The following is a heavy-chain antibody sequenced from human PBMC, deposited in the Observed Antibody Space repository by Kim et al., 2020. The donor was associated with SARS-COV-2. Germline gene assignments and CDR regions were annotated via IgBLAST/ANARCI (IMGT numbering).Heavy chain of an antibody. J-gene: IGHJ5*02. CDR2: ISSSSSYI. CDR3: ARDKLDYYGSAPRLSWFDP. D-gene: IGHD3-10*01. V-gene: IGHV3-21*01. CDR1: GFTFSSYS. Sequence: GGSLRLSCAASGFTFSSYSMNWVRQAPGKGLEWVSSISSSSSYIYYADSVKGRFTISRDNAKNSLYLQMNSLRAEDTAVYYCARDKLDYYGSAPRLSWFDPWGQGTLVTVSS.